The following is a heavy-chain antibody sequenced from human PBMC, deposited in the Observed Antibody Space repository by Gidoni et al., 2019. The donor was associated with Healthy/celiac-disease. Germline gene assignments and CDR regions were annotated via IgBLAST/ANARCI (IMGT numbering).Heavy chain of an antibody. CDR3: ARGWTDGNLWGY. CDR2: INPSGGST. CDR1: GHTFTRSD. J-gene: IGHJ4*02. D-gene: IGHD3-16*01. Sequence: QVQLVQSGAEVRKPGASVKGACQASGHTFTRSDMHWVRQAPGQGLEWMGIINPSGGSTSYAQKFQGRVTMTRDTSTSTVYMELSSLRSEDTAVYYCARGWTDGNLWGYWGQGTLVTVSS. V-gene: IGHV1-46*01.